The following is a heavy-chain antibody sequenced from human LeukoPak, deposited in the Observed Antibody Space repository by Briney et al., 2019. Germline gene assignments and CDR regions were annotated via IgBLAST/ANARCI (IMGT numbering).Heavy chain of an antibody. D-gene: IGHD1/OR15-1a*01. CDR2: IKGDGSDK. CDR3: ATWNSDWEFAY. V-gene: IGHV3-7*05. J-gene: IGHJ4*02. CDR1: GFTFSGSW. Sequence: PGGSLTLSCAASGFTFSGSWMTWVRQAPGKGLEWVAHIKGDGSDKYYVDSVTGRFTISRDNTKNSLYLQMSSLRAEDTAVYYCATWNSDWEFAYWGQGTLVSVSS.